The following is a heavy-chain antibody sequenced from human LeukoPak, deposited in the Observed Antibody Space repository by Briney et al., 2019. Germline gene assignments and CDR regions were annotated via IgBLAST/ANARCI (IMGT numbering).Heavy chain of an antibody. V-gene: IGHV1-2*06. Sequence: GASVTVSCKASGGTFSSYAISWVRQAPGQGLEWMGRINPNSGGTNSAQKFQGRGTMTRDTSISTGYMELSRLRSPPPALYYCARRGAVLGTKYTWSAHWGQATLVTVSS. CDR2: INPNSGGT. D-gene: IGHD1-7*01. CDR3: ARRGAVLGTKYTWSAH. J-gene: IGHJ5*02. CDR1: GGTFSSYA.